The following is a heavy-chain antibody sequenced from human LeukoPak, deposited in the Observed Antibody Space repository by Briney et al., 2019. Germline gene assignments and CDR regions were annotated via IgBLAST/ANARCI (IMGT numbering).Heavy chain of an antibody. J-gene: IGHJ6*03. CDR2: IYYSGST. V-gene: IGHV4-59*01. CDR3: ARDQRLRSRAIDSYYYYYMDV. Sequence: SETLSLTCTVSGGSISIYYWSWIRQPPGKGLEWIGYIYYSGSTNYNPSLKSRVTISVDTSKSQFSLKLSSVTAADTAVYYCARDQRLRSRAIDSYYYYYMDVWGKGTTVTVSS. CDR1: GGSISIYY. D-gene: IGHD6-25*01.